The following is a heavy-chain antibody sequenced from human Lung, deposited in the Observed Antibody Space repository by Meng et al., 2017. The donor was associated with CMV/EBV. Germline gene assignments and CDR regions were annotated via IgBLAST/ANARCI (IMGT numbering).Heavy chain of an antibody. CDR3: ARVGQWLPIDY. Sequence: GDLRGPGAGSVKPSGALALTCAVSGGPISSSNWWSWVRQPPGKGLEWIGEIYHSGSTNYNPSLKSRVTISVDKSKNQFSLNLSSVTAADTAVYYCARVGQWLPIDYWGQGTLVTVSS. J-gene: IGHJ4*02. CDR1: GGPISSSNW. D-gene: IGHD6-19*01. CDR2: IYHSGST. V-gene: IGHV4-4*02.